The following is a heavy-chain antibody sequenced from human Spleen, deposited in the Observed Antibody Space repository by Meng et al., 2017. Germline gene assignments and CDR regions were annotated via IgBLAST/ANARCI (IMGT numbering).Heavy chain of an antibody. V-gene: IGHV3-33*01. CDR1: GFTFRSHG. CDR3: ARERAGSDAFDI. J-gene: IGHJ3*02. D-gene: IGHD1-26*01. Sequence: GGSLRLSCAASGFTFRSHGMHWVRQTPGRGLEWVAVIWYDGSKKYYGDSVKGRFTISRDNGKNTVYLQMDSLRAEDTAVYYCARERAGSDAFDIWGQGTMVTVSS. CDR2: IWYDGSKK.